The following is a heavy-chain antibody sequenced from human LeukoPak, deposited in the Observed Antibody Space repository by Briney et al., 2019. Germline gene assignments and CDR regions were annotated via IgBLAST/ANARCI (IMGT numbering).Heavy chain of an antibody. J-gene: IGHJ6*02. V-gene: IGHV4-59*01. D-gene: IGHD3-10*01. CDR3: ARAHYYYGSGSYYPGYYYYGMDV. Sequence: SETLSLTCTVSGGSISSYYWSWIRQPPGKGLEWIGYIYYSGSTNYNPSLKSRVTISVDTSKNQFSLKLSSVTAADTAVYYCARAHYYYGSGSYYPGYYYYGMDVWGQGTTITVSS. CDR2: IYYSGST. CDR1: GGSISSYY.